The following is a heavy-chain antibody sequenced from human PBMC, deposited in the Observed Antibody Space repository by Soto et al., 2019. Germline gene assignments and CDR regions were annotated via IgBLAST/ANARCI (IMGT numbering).Heavy chain of an antibody. CDR2: IHNSGNT. Sequence: QVQLQESGPGLVKPSETLSLTCTVPSGSIRTSYWTWIRQFPGKRLEWIAHIHNSGNTNSNPSLKSRVTISMDTSKNQISLRLTSVTAADTAMYYCARLQYTVVTPIDMWCQGTMVTVSS. D-gene: IGHD4-17*01. CDR1: SGSIRTSY. J-gene: IGHJ3*02. V-gene: IGHV4-59*01. CDR3: ARLQYTVVTPIDM.